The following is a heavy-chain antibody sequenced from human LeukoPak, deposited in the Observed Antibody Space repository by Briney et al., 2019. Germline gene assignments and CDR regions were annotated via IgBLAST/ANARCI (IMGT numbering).Heavy chain of an antibody. V-gene: IGHV1-3*01. D-gene: IGHD2-8*02. Sequence: AASVKVSCKPSGDRFTDFTMHWFRHAPGERLEWMGCINGGSADTQYSQNFQGRVTITRDTFANTGFMELSSLTSEDTAVYFCANARVSGGFQYFRHWGQGALVTVSS. CDR1: GDRFTDFT. J-gene: IGHJ1*01. CDR2: INGGSADT. CDR3: ANARVSGGFQYFRH.